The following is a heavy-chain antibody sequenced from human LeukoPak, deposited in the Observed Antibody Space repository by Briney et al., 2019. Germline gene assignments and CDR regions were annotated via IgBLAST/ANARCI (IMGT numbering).Heavy chain of an antibody. Sequence: ASETLSLTCTVSGGSISSYYWSWIRQPPGKGLEWIGYIYYSGSTNYNPSLKSRVTISVDTSKNQFSLKLSSVTAADTAVYYCARRRGYCSGGSCTYYFDYWGQGTLVTVSS. CDR3: ARRRGYCSGGSCTYYFDY. J-gene: IGHJ4*02. CDR2: IYYSGST. D-gene: IGHD2-15*01. V-gene: IGHV4-59*08. CDR1: GGSISSYY.